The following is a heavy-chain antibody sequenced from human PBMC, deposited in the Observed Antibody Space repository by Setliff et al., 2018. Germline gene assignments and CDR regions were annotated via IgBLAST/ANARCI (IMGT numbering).Heavy chain of an antibody. D-gene: IGHD4-17*01. CDR1: GGSISSGDYY. V-gene: IGHV4-30-4*08. Sequence: SETLSLTCTVSGGSISSGDYYWSWIRQPPGKGLEWIGYIYYSGSTYYNPSLKSRVTISVDTSKNQFSLKLSSVTAADTAVYYCARDPVTTTSRWVIDYCGQGTLVTVSS. J-gene: IGHJ4*02. CDR3: ARDPVTTTSRWVIDY. CDR2: IYYSGST.